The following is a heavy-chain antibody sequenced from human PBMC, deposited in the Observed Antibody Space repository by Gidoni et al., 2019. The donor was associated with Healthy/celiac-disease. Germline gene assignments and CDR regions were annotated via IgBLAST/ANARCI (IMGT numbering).Heavy chain of an antibody. J-gene: IGHJ4*02. D-gene: IGHD3-3*01. CDR3: ARAPYDFWSGYYPFDY. V-gene: IGHV4-59*01. Sequence: TNYNPSLKSRVTISVDTSKNQFSLKLSSVTAADTAVYYCARAPYDFWSGYYPFDYWGQGTLVTVSS. CDR2: T.